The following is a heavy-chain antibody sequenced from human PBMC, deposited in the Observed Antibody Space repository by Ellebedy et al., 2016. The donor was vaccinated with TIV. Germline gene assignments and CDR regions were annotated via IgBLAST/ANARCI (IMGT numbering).Heavy chain of an antibody. CDR1: GFPFSTYA. D-gene: IGHD6-19*01. V-gene: IGHV3-23*01. CDR3: AKHSVAATLGCFDH. CDR2: ISGGAGST. Sequence: GESLKIPCAASGFPFSTYAMSWVRQAPGKGLEWVSGISGGAGSTNYADSVRGRFTISRDNSKYTLYLLMNSLRAEDTAVYYCAKHSVAATLGCFDHWGQGTLVTVSS. J-gene: IGHJ4*02.